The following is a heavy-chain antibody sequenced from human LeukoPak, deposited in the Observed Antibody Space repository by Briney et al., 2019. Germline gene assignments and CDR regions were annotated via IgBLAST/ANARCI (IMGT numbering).Heavy chain of an antibody. CDR3: AELGITMIGGV. J-gene: IGHJ6*04. CDR1: GFTFSSYS. CDR2: ISSSSSYI. D-gene: IGHD3-10*02. Sequence: GGSLRLSCAASGFTFSSYSMNWVRQAPGKGLEWVSSISSSSSYIYYADSVKGRFTVSRDNAKKSLFLQMNSLGAEDTAVYYCAELGITMIGGVWGKGTTVTISS. V-gene: IGHV3-21*01.